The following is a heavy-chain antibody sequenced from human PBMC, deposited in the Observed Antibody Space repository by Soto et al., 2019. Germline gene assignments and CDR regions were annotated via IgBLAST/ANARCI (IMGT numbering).Heavy chain of an antibody. CDR3: AREDIVVVVAASNYYYYGMDV. D-gene: IGHD2-15*01. J-gene: IGHJ6*02. CDR1: GYTFTSYY. V-gene: IGHV1-46*01. CDR2: INPSGGST. Sequence: ASVKVSCKASGYTFTSYYMHWVRQAPGQGLEWMGIINPSGGSTSYAQKFQGRVTMTRDTSTSTVYMELSSLRSEDTAVYYCAREDIVVVVAASNYYYYGMDVWGQGTTVTVSS.